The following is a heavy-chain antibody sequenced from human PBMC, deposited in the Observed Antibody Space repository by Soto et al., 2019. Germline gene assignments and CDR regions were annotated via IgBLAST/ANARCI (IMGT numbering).Heavy chain of an antibody. J-gene: IGHJ6*02. D-gene: IGHD5-18*01. CDR2: IYYSGST. Sequence: PSETLSLTCTVSGGSISSYYWSWIRQPPGKGLEWIGYIYYSGSTNYNPSLKSRVTISVDTSKNQFSLKLSSVTAAGTALYYCGSRGYRYGYAYYYYGMDVWGQGTPVTAPS. CDR3: GSRGYRYGYAYYYYGMDV. CDR1: GGSISSYY. V-gene: IGHV4-59*01.